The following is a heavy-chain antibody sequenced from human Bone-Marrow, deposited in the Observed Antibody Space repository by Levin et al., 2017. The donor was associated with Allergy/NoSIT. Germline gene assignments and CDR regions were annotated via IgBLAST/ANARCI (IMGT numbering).Heavy chain of an antibody. D-gene: IGHD3-10*01. J-gene: IGHJ4*02. Sequence: GESLKISCAVSGFTFSIYSMNWVRQAPGKGLEWIAYISGTTTKKYYADSVKGRFTISRDNAYNSLYLRMNYLRDEDTAVYYCARGLGSEQPPGYWGQGTLVTVSS. CDR3: ARGLGSEQPPGY. CDR1: GFTFSIYS. V-gene: IGHV3-48*02. CDR2: ISGTTTKK.